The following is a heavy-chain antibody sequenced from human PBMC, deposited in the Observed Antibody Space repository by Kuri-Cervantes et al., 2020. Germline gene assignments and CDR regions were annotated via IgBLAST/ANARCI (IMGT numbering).Heavy chain of an antibody. CDR1: GYTFTSYY. J-gene: IGHJ5*02. V-gene: IGHV1-69*13. CDR3: ARSHHDFWRFDP. D-gene: IGHD3-3*01. CDR2: IIPIFGTA. Sequence: SVKVSCKASGYTFTSYYMHWVRQAPGQGLEWMGGIIPIFGTANYAQKFQGRVTITADESTSTAYMELSSLRSDDTAVYYCARSHHDFWRFDPWGQGTLVTVSS.